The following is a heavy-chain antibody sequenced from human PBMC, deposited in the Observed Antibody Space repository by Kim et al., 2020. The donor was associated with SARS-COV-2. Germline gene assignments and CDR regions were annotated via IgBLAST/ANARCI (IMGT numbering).Heavy chain of an antibody. CDR3: AAPTGYSSYYYYGMDV. D-gene: IGHD6-19*01. CDR1: GFTVCSNY. J-gene: IGHJ6*02. V-gene: IGHV3-53*01. Sequence: GGSLRLSCAASGFTVCSNYMSWVRQAPGKGLEWVSVIYSGGSTYYADSVKGRFTISRDNSKNTLYLQMNSLRAEDTAVYYCAAPTGYSSYYYYGMDVWGQGTTVTVSS. CDR2: IYSGGST.